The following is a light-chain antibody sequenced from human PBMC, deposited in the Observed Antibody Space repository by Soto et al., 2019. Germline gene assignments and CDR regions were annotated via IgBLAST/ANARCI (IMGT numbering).Light chain of an antibody. CDR1: SSNIGGNS. V-gene: IGLV1-51*01. CDR3: GSLGSRLNGYG. Sequence: QSVLTQPPSVSAAPGQRVTISCSGSSSNIGGNSVSWYQQLPGTAPKLLIYDDDKRPSGIPDRFSGSKSGTSATLGITGFPAGDEAGYYFGSLGSRLNGYGFGTWNQVP. J-gene: IGLJ1*01. CDR2: DDD.